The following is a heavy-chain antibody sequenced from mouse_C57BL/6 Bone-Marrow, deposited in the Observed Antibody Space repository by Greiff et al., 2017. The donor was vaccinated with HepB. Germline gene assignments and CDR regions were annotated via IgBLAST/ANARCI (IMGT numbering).Heavy chain of an antibody. V-gene: IGHV14-4*01. CDR3: TKGLRRTDWYFDV. J-gene: IGHJ1*03. D-gene: IGHD2-2*01. CDR1: GFNIKDDY. CDR2: IDPENGDT. Sequence: VQLKESGAELVRPGASVKLSCTASGFNIKDDYMHWVKQRPEQGLEWIGWIDPENGDTEYASKFQGKATITADTSSNTAYLQLSSLTSEDTAVYYCTKGLRRTDWYFDVWGTGTTVTVSS.